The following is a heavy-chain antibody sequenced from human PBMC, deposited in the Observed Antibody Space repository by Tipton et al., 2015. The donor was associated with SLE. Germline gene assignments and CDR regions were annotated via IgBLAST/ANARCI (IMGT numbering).Heavy chain of an antibody. Sequence: GSLRLSCAASGFTFSSYAMSWVRQAPEKGLEWVSAISGSGGSTYYADSVKGRFTISRDNSKNTLYLQMNSLRAEDTAVYYCGETGYSSGWSYYWGQGTLVTVSS. J-gene: IGHJ4*02. CDR1: GFTFSSYA. CDR3: GETGYSSGWSYY. D-gene: IGHD6-19*01. CDR2: ISGSGGST. V-gene: IGHV3-23*01.